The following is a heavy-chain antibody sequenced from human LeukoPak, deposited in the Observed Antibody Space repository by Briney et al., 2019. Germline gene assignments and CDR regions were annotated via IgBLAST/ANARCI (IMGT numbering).Heavy chain of an antibody. CDR3: AREIYGSGSYYFDY. CDR1: GGSISSYD. CDR2: IYISGNT. J-gene: IGHJ4*02. Sequence: SETLSLTCTVSGGSISSYDWSWIRQPAGKGLEWIGRIYISGNTYYNSSLKSRVTMSVDTSENQLSLKLSSASAADTAVYYCAREIYGSGSYYFDYWGQGTPATVSS. D-gene: IGHD3-10*01. V-gene: IGHV4-4*07.